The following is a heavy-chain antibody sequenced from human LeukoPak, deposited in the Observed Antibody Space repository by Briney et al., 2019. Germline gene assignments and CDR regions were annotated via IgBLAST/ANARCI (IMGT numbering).Heavy chain of an antibody. CDR2: ISYDGSNK. Sequence: GGSLRLSCAASGFTFGSYGMHWVRQAPGKGLEWVAVISYDGSNKYYADSVKGRFTISRDNSKNTLYLQMNSLRAEDTAVYYCAKDFGEYYDSSGYAPYYYYYGMDVWGQGTTVTVSS. CDR3: AKDFGEYYDSSGYAPYYYYYGMDV. V-gene: IGHV3-30*18. D-gene: IGHD3-22*01. J-gene: IGHJ6*02. CDR1: GFTFGSYG.